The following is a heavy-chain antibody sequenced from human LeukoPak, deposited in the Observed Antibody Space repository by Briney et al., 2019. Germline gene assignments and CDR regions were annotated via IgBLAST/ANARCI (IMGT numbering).Heavy chain of an antibody. J-gene: IGHJ4*02. CDR3: ARERAGGYEPFDY. CDR1: GYTFTSYA. CDR2: ISAYNGNT. V-gene: IGHV1-18*01. Sequence: ASVKVSCKTSGYTFTSYALNWVRQAPGQGLEWMGWISAYNGNTNYAQKLQGRVTMTTDTSTSTAYMELRSLRSDDTAVYYCARERAGGYEPFDYWGQGTLVTVSS. D-gene: IGHD5-12*01.